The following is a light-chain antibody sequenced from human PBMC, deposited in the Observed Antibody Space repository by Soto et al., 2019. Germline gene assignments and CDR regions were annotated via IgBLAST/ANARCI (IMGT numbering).Light chain of an antibody. CDR3: QQYGPYLLT. CDR2: EAS. V-gene: IGKV1-33*01. CDR1: QDITNH. Sequence: DIQMTPSPTSLSASVGDRVTITCQASQDITNHLNWYQQKPGKAPELLIYEASNLETGVPSRFSGGGSGTHFTLTISSLQPEDIATYYCQQYGPYLLTFGPGTKVH. J-gene: IGKJ3*01.